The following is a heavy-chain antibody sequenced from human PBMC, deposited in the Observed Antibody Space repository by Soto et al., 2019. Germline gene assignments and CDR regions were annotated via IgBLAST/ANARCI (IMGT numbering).Heavy chain of an antibody. V-gene: IGHV3-30-3*01. CDR2: ISYDGSNK. CDR3: ARDPYLYYYDSSGYYQGGGFDY. J-gene: IGHJ4*02. CDR1: GFTFSSYA. D-gene: IGHD3-22*01. Sequence: QVQLVESGGGVVQPGRSLRLSCAASGFTFSSYAMHWVRQAPGKGLEWVAVISYDGSNKYYADSVKGRFTISGDNSKNTLYLQMNSLRAEDTAVYYCARDPYLYYYDSSGYYQGGGFDYWGQGTLVTVSS.